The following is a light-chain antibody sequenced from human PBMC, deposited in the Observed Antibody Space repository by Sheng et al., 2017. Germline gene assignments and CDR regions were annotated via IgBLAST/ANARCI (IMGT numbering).Light chain of an antibody. CDR3: QQSYSVPPFT. CDR2: GVA. CDR1: QSIRNY. V-gene: IGKV1-39*01. J-gene: IGKJ3*01. Sequence: DIQMTQSPSSLSASVGDGVTITCRASQSIRNYLNWYQQKPGKAPKLLIYGVASLQSGVPSRFSGSGSGTDFTLTINTLQPEDFATYYCQQSYSVPPFTFGPGTKVEIQ.